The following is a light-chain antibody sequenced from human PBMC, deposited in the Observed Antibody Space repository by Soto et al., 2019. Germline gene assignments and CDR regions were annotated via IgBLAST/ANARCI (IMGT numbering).Light chain of an antibody. Sequence: SYELTQPPSVSVAPGKTARITCGGNNIGSKSVHWYQQKPGQAPVLVIYYDSVRSSGIPERFSGSNSGNTATLTISRVEAGDEADYYCQVWDSSSDHVVFGGGTKLTVL. CDR2: YDS. J-gene: IGLJ2*01. V-gene: IGLV3-21*04. CDR3: QVWDSSSDHVV. CDR1: NIGSKS.